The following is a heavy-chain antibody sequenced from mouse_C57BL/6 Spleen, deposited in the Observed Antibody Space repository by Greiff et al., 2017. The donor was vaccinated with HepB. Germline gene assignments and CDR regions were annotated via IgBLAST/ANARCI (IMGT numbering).Heavy chain of an antibody. Sequence: VQLQQSGAELMKPGASVKLSCKATGYTFTGYWIEWVKQRPGHGLEWIGEILPGSGCTNYNEKFKGKATFTADTSSNTAYMQLSSLTTEDSAIYACASRTDYDLYDYAMDYWGQGTSVTVSS. CDR2: ILPGSGCT. V-gene: IGHV1-9*01. J-gene: IGHJ4*01. D-gene: IGHD2-4*01. CDR3: ASRTDYDLYDYAMDY. CDR1: GYTFTGYW.